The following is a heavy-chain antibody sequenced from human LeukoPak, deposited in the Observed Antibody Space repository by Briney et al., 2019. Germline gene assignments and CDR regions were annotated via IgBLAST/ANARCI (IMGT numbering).Heavy chain of an antibody. CDR2: ISYDGSNK. CDR1: GFTFSSYG. Sequence: PGRSLRLSCAASGFTFSSYGMHCVRKAPGKGLEWVAVISYDGSNKYYADSVKGRFTISRDNSKNTLYLQMNSLRAEDTAVYYCAKDLAQGGPSSWGQGTLVTVSS. V-gene: IGHV3-30*18. CDR3: AKDLAQGGPSS. D-gene: IGHD3-16*01. J-gene: IGHJ4*02.